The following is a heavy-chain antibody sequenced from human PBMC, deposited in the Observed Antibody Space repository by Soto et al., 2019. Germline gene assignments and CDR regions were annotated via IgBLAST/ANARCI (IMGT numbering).Heavy chain of an antibody. CDR3: ARHYPIGNNWNYFDY. Sequence: SETLSLTCIFSGGSISSYYWGLIRQPPGKGLEWIGYISYTGSTDYSPSLKSRVTISVDTSKNQFSLKVRSVTAADTAIYFCARHYPIGNNWNYFDYWGRGTLVTVSS. D-gene: IGHD1-1*01. J-gene: IGHJ4*02. V-gene: IGHV4-59*08. CDR2: ISYTGST. CDR1: GGSISSYY.